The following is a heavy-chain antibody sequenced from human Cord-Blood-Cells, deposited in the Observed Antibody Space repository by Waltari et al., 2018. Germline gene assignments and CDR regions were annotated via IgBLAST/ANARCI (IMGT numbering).Heavy chain of an antibody. D-gene: IGHD3-9*01. CDR2: IYYRGST. CDR1: GGSISSSSYY. Sequence: QLQLQESGPGLVKPSETLSLTCTVSGGSISSSSYYWGWIRQPPGKGLEWIGSIYYRGSTYYNPSLKSRVTISVDTSKNQFSLKLSSVTAADTAVYYCARHPVLRYFDWLLFLDYWGQGTLVTVSS. V-gene: IGHV4-39*01. J-gene: IGHJ4*02. CDR3: ARHPVLRYFDWLLFLDY.